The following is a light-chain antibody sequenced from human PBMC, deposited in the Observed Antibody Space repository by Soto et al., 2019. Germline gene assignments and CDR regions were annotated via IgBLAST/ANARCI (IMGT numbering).Light chain of an antibody. V-gene: IGKV1-5*03. CDR1: QRISSW. Sequence: DIQMTQSPSILSASVGDRVTITCRASQRISSWLAWYQHKPGKAPKLLIYKASSLESGVPSRFSGSGSRTEFTLTISSLQPDDFAPYYCQQYNTFSWTFGQGTRVEI. CDR2: KAS. J-gene: IGKJ1*01. CDR3: QQYNTFSWT.